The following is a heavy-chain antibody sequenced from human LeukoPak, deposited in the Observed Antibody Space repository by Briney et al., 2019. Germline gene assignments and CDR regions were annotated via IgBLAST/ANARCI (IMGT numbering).Heavy chain of an antibody. CDR3: AKAGGALRWLYYYYYGMDV. J-gene: IGHJ6*02. Sequence: GGSLRLSCAASGFTFSSYAMSWVRQAPGKGLEWVSAISGSGGSTYYADSVKGRFTISRDNSKNTLYLQMNSLRAEDTAVYYCAKAGGALRWLYYYYYGMDVWGQGTTVTVSS. CDR2: ISGSGGST. V-gene: IGHV3-23*01. D-gene: IGHD4-23*01. CDR1: GFTFSSYA.